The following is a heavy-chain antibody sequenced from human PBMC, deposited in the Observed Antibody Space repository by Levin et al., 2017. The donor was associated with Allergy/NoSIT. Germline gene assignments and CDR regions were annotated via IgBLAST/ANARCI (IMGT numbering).Heavy chain of an antibody. V-gene: IGHV3-7*04. J-gene: IGHJ4*02. Sequence: ASVKVSCAASGFTFRSFWMSWVRQAPGKGLEWVANIKQDGSAKYYVDSVTGRFTISRDNAKKSLYLQMNSLRAEDTAVYYCARDGYWGQGTLVTVSS. CDR1: GFTFRSFW. CDR3: ARDGY. CDR2: IKQDGSAK.